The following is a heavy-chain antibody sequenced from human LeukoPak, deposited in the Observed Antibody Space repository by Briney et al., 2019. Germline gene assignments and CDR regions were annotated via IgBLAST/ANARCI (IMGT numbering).Heavy chain of an antibody. CDR3: AREGLSTTWGESYYYYYMDV. CDR1: GFTFSDYY. J-gene: IGHJ6*03. D-gene: IGHD2/OR15-2a*01. V-gene: IGHV3-11*01. Sequence: GGSLRLSCAASGFTFSDYYMSWIRQAPGKGLEWVSYISSSGSTIYYADSVKGRFTISRDNAKNSLYLQMNSLRAEGTAVYYCAREGLSTTWGESYYYYYMDVWGKGTTVTVSS. CDR2: ISSSGSTI.